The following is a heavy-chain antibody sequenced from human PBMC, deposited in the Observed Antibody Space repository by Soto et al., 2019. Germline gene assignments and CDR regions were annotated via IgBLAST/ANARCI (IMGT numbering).Heavy chain of an antibody. CDR1: GYTFSNYD. D-gene: IGHD3-10*01. CDR2: ISGYNGNT. J-gene: IGHJ3*02. CDR3: ARGGISSVSAFDI. V-gene: IGHV1-18*01. Sequence: QVQLVQSGAEVKKPGASVKVSCKASGYTFSNYDISWVRQAPGQGLEWMGWISGYNGNTNYAQNLRGRVTMTADTSTSTAYMELRSLRSDDSAVYYCARGGISSVSAFDIWGQGTMVTVSS.